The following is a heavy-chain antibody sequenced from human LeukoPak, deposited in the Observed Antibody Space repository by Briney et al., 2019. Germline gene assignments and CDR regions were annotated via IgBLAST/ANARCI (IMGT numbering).Heavy chain of an antibody. V-gene: IGHV3-30*18. CDR2: VASDGGTE. CDR1: GFTFRSYG. D-gene: IGHD1-1*01. CDR3: AKRSGSNSGPFDY. Sequence: GGSLTLSCAASGFTFRSYGMHWVRQSPGKGLEWVASVASDGGTEYYAASVKGRFTISRDNSRNRVYLRMNSLRTGDTAVYRCAKRSGSNSGPFDYWGQGALVIVS. J-gene: IGHJ4*02.